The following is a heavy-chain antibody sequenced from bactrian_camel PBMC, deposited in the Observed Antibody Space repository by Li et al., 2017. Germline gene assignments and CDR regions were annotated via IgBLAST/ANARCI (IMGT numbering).Heavy chain of an antibody. Sequence: DVQLVESGGGLAQPGGSLRLSCVASRFTFSRTYYMSWVRQAPGKGLEWVSAIDSDGGSTYYADSVKGRFTISRDNAKNTLYLQLNSLKTEDTAMYYCAADSRRWLPFAPLQANRYDYWGQGTQVTVS. D-gene: IGHD2*01. CDR1: RFTFSRTYY. V-gene: IGHV3S40*01. J-gene: IGHJ4*01. CDR2: IDSDGGST. CDR3: AADSRRWLPFAPLQANRYDY.